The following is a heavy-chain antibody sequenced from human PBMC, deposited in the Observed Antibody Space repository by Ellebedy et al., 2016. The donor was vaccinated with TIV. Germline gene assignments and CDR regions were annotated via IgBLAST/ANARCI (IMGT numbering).Heavy chain of an antibody. CDR3: ATGRDCSGGTCDGFPYYGMDV. CDR2: INPDGGVT. D-gene: IGHD2-15*01. V-gene: IGHV3-74*01. CDR1: GFTLSTFW. Sequence: GESLKISCAASGFTLSTFWMHWVRQAPGKGLVWVSRINPDGGVTTYADFVKGRFTISRDNAKNTVYLQLNSLRVEDTAVYYCATGRDCSGGTCDGFPYYGMDVWGQGTTVTASS. J-gene: IGHJ6*02.